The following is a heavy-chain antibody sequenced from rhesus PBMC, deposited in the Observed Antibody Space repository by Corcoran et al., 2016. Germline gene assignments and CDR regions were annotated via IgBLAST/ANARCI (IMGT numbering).Heavy chain of an antibody. J-gene: IGHJ4*01. D-gene: IGHD6-25*01. V-gene: IGHV4-127*01. CDR2: IGGSSGST. Sequence: QVKLQESGPGVVKPSETLSLTCAVSGYSISLGDDWSWTRHPPGKGLEWIGYIGGSSGSTNYIPSLKSRVTISKDTSKNQFSLKLSSVTAADTAVYYCTRARYSGGSNDHWGQGDLVTVSS. CDR3: TRARYSGGSNDH. CDR1: GYSISLGDD.